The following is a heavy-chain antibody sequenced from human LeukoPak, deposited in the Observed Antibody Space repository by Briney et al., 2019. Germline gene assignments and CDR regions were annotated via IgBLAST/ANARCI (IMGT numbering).Heavy chain of an antibody. J-gene: IGHJ5*02. CDR1: GFTFSSYS. V-gene: IGHV3-48*01. CDR2: ISSSSSTI. CDR3: ARVDASPYNWFDP. D-gene: IGHD2-2*01. Sequence: GGSLRLSCAASGFTFSSYSMNWVRQAPGKGLEWVSYISSSSSTIYYADSVKGRFTISRDNAKNSLYLQMNSLRAEDTAVYYCARVDASPYNWFDPWGQGTLVTVSS.